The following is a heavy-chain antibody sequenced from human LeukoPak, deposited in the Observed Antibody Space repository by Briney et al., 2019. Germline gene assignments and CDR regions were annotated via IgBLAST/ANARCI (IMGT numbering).Heavy chain of an antibody. CDR1: GGTFSRYA. D-gene: IGHD3-22*01. J-gene: IGHJ4*02. Sequence: SVKVSCKPSGGTFSRYAISWVRQAPGQGLEWWGRIIPIFGIANYAQKFQGRVTITADKSTSTAYMELSSLRSEDTAVYYSARTLHYYDSSGFAYWGQGTLVTVSS. V-gene: IGHV1-69*04. CDR2: IIPIFGIA. CDR3: ARTLHYYDSSGFAY.